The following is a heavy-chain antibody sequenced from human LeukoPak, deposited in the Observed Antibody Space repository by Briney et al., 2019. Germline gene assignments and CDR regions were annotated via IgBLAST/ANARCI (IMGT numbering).Heavy chain of an antibody. CDR2: INHSGST. Sequence: SETLSLTCAVYGGSFSGYYWSWIRQPPGKGLEWIGEINHSGSTNYNPSLKSRVTISVDTSKKQFSLKLSSVTAADTAVYYCARGRLLMWFDPWGQGTLVTVSS. D-gene: IGHD3-16*01. J-gene: IGHJ5*02. CDR3: ARGRLLMWFDP. CDR1: GGSFSGYY. V-gene: IGHV4-34*01.